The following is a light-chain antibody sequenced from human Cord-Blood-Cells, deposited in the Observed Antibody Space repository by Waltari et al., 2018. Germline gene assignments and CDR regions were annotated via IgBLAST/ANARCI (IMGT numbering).Light chain of an antibody. CDR1: QSVSSY. CDR2: DAS. J-gene: IGKJ2*01. Sequence: DIVLTQSPATLSSSPGEGATLSCRASQSVSSYLAWYQQKPGQAPRLLIYDASNRATGIPARFSGSGSGTDFTLTISSLEPEDFAVYYCQQRSNWPPYTFGQGTKLEIK. CDR3: QQRSNWPPYT. V-gene: IGKV3-11*01.